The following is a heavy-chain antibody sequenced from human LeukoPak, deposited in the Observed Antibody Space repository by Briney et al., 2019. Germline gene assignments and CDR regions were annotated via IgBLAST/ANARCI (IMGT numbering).Heavy chain of an antibody. V-gene: IGHV3-48*04. CDR3: AREGGMIIPFDY. CDR2: ISSSSSTI. D-gene: IGHD3-16*01. J-gene: IGHJ4*02. CDR1: GFIVSSNY. Sequence: GGSLRISCAASGFIVSSNYMGWVRQAPGKGLEWVSYISSSSSTIYYADSVKGRFTISRDNAKNSVFLQMNSLGAEDTGLYFCAREGGMIIPFDYWGQGILVTVSS.